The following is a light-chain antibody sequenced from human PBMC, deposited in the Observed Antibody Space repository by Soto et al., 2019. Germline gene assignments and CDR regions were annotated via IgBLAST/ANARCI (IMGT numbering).Light chain of an antibody. Sequence: IVLTQSPGTLSLSPGERATLSCRASESVGSNYLAWYQQKPGQAPRLLIYDVSRRATGIPDRFSGRGSGTDFTLTISRLEPEDFAAYYCQQYSSSAHFFTFRPGTKVDIK. CDR2: DVS. CDR1: ESVGSNY. J-gene: IGKJ3*01. V-gene: IGKV3-20*01. CDR3: QQYSSSAHFFT.